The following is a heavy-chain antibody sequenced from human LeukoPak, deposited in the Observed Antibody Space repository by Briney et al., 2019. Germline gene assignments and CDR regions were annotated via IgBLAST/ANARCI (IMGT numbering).Heavy chain of an antibody. CDR3: ARVQGIAATLYYFDY. V-gene: IGHV3-7*03. Sequence: HPGGSLRLSWAASGFTFSSYWMSWVRQAPGKGLEWVANIKQDGSEKYYVDSVKGRFTISRDNAKNSLYLQMNSLRAEDTAVYYCARVQGIAATLYYFDYWGQGTLVTVSS. CDR2: IKQDGSEK. CDR1: GFTFSSYW. J-gene: IGHJ4*02. D-gene: IGHD6-13*01.